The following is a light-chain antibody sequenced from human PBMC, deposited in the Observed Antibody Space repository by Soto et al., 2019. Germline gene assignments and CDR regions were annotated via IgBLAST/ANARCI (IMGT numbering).Light chain of an antibody. V-gene: IGKV3-20*01. CDR3: QQYVSSPWA. CDR1: QRVSSTY. CDR2: GAS. Sequence: EILLTQSPGTLSLSPGERATLSCRASQRVSSTYLAWYQQKPGQAPRLLIYGASRRATGIPDRFSGSGSGTDFTLTISRLEPEDFAVYYCQQYVSSPWAFGQGTKVDI. J-gene: IGKJ1*01.